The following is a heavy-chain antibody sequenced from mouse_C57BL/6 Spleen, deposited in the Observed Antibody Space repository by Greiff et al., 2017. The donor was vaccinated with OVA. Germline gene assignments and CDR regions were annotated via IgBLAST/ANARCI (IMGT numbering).Heavy chain of an antibody. CDR2: IYPGDGDT. J-gene: IGHJ2*01. CDR1: GYAFSSSW. CDR3: ARRVGTTVVASFDY. Sequence: QVQLQQSGPELVKPGASVKISCKASGYAFSSSWMNWVKQRPGKGLEWIGRIYPGDGDTNYNGKFKGKATLTADKSSSTAYMQLSSLTSEDSAVYFCARRVGTTVVASFDYWGQGTTLTVSS. V-gene: IGHV1-82*01. D-gene: IGHD1-1*01.